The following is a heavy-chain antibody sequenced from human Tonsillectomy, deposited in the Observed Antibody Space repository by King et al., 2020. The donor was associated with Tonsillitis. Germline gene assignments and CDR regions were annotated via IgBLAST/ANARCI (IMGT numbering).Heavy chain of an antibody. D-gene: IGHD2/OR15-2a*01. CDR1: GFTFSSYW. V-gene: IGHV3-7*01. Sequence: VQLVESGGGLVRPGGSLRLSCAASGFTFSSYWMSWVRQAPGKGLEWVANIKQNGTEGYYVDTVKGRFTISRDNAKNSLYLQMDSLRAEDTAMYYCKKNRGGGYYFDYWGQGTLVTVSS. CDR3: KKNRGGGYYFDY. CDR2: IKQNGTEG. J-gene: IGHJ4*02.